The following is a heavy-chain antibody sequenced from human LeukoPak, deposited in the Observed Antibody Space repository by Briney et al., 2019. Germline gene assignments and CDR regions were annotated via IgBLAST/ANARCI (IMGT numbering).Heavy chain of an antibody. CDR1: GYTFTSYY. V-gene: IGHV1-46*01. D-gene: IGHD5-12*01. Sequence: ASVKVSCKASGYTFTSYYMHWVRQAPGQGLEWMGIINPSGGSTSYAQNFQGRVTITRDTSASTAYMDLSSLRSEDTAVYYCVRGGSEVAYFDYWGQGTLVTVSS. CDR3: VRGGSEVAYFDY. CDR2: INPSGGST. J-gene: IGHJ4*02.